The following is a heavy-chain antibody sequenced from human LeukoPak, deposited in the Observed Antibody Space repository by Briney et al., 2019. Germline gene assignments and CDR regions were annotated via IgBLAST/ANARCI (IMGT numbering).Heavy chain of an antibody. CDR2: ISSINSTI. CDR1: GLTFSSYS. V-gene: IGHV3-48*02. D-gene: IGHD3-10*01. Sequence: PGGSLSLSCAVSGLTFSSYSMRGVRQAPGKGREGVSYISSINSTIYYADSVKGRFSHSRDNAKNSLYLQMNSMRDEDTAVYYCARSKGYGSGSKNNWFDPWGQGTLVTVSS. CDR3: ARSKGYGSGSKNNWFDP. J-gene: IGHJ5*02.